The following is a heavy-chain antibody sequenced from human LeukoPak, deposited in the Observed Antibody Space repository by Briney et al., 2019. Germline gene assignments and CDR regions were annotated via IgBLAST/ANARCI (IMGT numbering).Heavy chain of an antibody. CDR2: ISGSGGST. CDR3: AKDHGIFGVVPRGYFDY. V-gene: IGHV3-23*01. J-gene: IGHJ4*02. CDR1: GFTFSSYA. Sequence: PGGSLRLSCAASGFTFSSYAMSWVRQAPGKGLEWVSAISGSGGSTYYADSVKGRFTISRDNSKNTLYLQMNSLRAEDTAVYYCAKDHGIFGVVPRGYFDYWGQGTLVTVSS. D-gene: IGHD3-3*01.